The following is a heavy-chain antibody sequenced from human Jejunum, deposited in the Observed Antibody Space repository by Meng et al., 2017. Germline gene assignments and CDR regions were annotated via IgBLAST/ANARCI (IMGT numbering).Heavy chain of an antibody. CDR1: GGTFSTYA. CDR3: ARPNSGANTYYFDY. V-gene: IGHV1-69*01. J-gene: IGHJ4*02. Sequence: QVPTVQVGAEVKQPGSSVKVSCKASGGTFSTYAITWVRQAPGHGLEWMGGIIPIFGTANYAQNFQDRVTITADESTSTAYMEFSSLRSEDTAVYYCARPNSGANTYYFDYWGQGTLVTVSS. CDR2: IIPIFGTA. D-gene: IGHD4/OR15-4a*01.